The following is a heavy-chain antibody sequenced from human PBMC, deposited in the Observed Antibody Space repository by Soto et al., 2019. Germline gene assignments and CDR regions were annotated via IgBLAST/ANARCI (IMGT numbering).Heavy chain of an antibody. CDR2: IYYSGSA. Sequence: LSLTCTVSGDSITDYYWSWIRQSPGKGLEWIGYIYYSGSASYNPSLKSRVTISVDTSKNQFSLKMTSVTTADTAVYYCARGRRNWFDPWGQGTLVTVSS. CDR1: GDSITDYY. V-gene: IGHV4-59*01. J-gene: IGHJ5*02. CDR3: ARGRRNWFDP.